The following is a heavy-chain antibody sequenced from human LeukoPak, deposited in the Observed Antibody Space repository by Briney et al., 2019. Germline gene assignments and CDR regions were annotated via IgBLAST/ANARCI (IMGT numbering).Heavy chain of an antibody. V-gene: IGHV4-61*02. Sequence: SETLSLTCTVSGDSIKSSSYYWAWIRQPAGKGLEWIGRIYTSGRTNYNPSLKSRVTISVDTSKNQFSLKLSSVTAADTAVYFCARAYSSSWYFNWFDPWGQGTLVTVSS. D-gene: IGHD6-13*01. CDR2: IYTSGRT. CDR3: ARAYSSSWYFNWFDP. J-gene: IGHJ5*02. CDR1: GDSIKSSSYY.